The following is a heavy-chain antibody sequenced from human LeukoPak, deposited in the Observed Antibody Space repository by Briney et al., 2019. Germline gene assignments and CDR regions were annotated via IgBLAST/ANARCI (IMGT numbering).Heavy chain of an antibody. Sequence: PSETLSLTCTVSGGSISSYYWNWIRQPAGKGLEWIGRIYSSGSTNYNPSLKSRVTISVDTSKNQFSLKLSSVTAADTAVYYCARYEAVAGVFDYWGQVTLVTVSS. CDR1: GGSISSYY. D-gene: IGHD6-19*01. V-gene: IGHV4-4*07. CDR3: ARYEAVAGVFDY. J-gene: IGHJ4*02. CDR2: IYSSGST.